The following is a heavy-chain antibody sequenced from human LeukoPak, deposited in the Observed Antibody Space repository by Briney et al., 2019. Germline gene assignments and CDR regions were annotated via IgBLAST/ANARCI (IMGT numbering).Heavy chain of an antibody. CDR1: GGSFSGYY. Sequence: SETLSLTCAVSGGSFSGYYWSWIRQPPGKGLEWIGEINHSGSTNYNPSLKSRVTISVDTSKNQFSLKLSSVTAADTAVYYCARDSLDSSGWSPLDYWGQGTLVTVSS. CDR3: ARDSLDSSGWSPLDY. V-gene: IGHV4-34*01. CDR2: INHSGST. D-gene: IGHD6-19*01. J-gene: IGHJ4*02.